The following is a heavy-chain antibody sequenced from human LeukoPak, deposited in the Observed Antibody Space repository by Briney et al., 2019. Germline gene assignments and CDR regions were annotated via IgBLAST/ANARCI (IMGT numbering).Heavy chain of an antibody. CDR2: IKQDGSVK. CDR3: ATFLGATFFDH. Sequence: PGGSLRLSCAASGFTFSSYWMSWVRQAPGMGLQWVANIKQDGSVKTYVDSVKGRFTISRDNAKNSLYLQMNSLRGEDTAVYYCATFLGATFFDHWGQGTLVPVSS. J-gene: IGHJ4*02. D-gene: IGHD1-26*01. CDR1: GFTFSSYW. V-gene: IGHV3-7*01.